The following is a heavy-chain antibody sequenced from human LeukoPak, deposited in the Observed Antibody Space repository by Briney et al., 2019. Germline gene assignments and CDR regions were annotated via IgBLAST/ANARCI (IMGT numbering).Heavy chain of an antibody. CDR1: GFTFSTYA. Sequence: GGSLRLSGAASGFTFSTYAMSWVRQAPGKGLEWVSAISGSGGSTYYADSLKGRFTISRDNSKNTLYLQMNSLRAEDTAVYYCAKGPRWYFDLWGRGTLVTVSS. CDR2: ISGSGGST. V-gene: IGHV3-23*01. CDR3: AKGPRWYFDL. J-gene: IGHJ2*01.